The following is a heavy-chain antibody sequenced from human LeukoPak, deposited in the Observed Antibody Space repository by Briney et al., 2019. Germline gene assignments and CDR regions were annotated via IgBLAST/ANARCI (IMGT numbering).Heavy chain of an antibody. CDR1: GGTFSSYA. CDR3: ARGVVTAIPTPFDL. D-gene: IGHD2-21*02. Sequence: ASVKVSCKASGGTFSSYAISWVRQAPGQGLEWMGGIIPIFGTANYAQKFQGRVTITADKSTSTAYMELSSLRSEDTAMYYCARGVVTAIPTPFDLWGRGTLVTVSS. J-gene: IGHJ2*01. V-gene: IGHV1-69*06. CDR2: IIPIFGTA.